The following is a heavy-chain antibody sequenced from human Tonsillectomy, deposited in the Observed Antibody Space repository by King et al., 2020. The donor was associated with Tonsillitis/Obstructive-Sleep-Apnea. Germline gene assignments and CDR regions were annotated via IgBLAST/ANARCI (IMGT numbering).Heavy chain of an antibody. CDR2: ISAYNGNT. D-gene: IGHD6-6*01. CDR3: ARASIAARPDTYVF. CDR1: GYTFTSYG. Sequence: VQLVESGAEVKKPGASVKVSCKASGYTFTSYGISWVRQAPGQGREWMGWISAYNGNTNYAQKLQGRVTMTTDTSTSTVYMELRSLRSDDTAVYYCARASIAARPDTYVFWGQGTLVTVSS. J-gene: IGHJ4*02. V-gene: IGHV1-18*01.